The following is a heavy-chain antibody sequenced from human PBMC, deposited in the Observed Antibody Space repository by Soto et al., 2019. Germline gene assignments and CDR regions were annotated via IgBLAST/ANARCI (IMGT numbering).Heavy chain of an antibody. CDR2: TRNKANSYTT. CDR3: ASWDYYGSGTPMDV. V-gene: IGHV3-72*01. J-gene: IGHJ6*02. CDR1: GFPFSDHY. D-gene: IGHD3-10*01. Sequence: PGGSLRLSCAASGFPFSDHYMDWVRQAPGKGLEWVGRTRNKANSYTTEYAASVKGRFTISRDDSKNSLYLQMNSLKTEDTAVYYCASWDYYGSGTPMDVWGQGTTVTVSS.